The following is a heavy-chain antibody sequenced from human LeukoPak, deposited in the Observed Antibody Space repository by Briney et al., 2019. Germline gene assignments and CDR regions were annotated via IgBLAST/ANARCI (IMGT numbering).Heavy chain of an antibody. CDR1: GYTFTGYY. D-gene: IGHD6-13*01. V-gene: IGHV1-2*02. Sequence: ASVKVSCKASGYTFTGYYMHWVRQAPGQGLEWMGWINPNSGGTNYAQKFQGRVTMTRDTSISTAYMELSRLRSDDTAVYYCAGDSASWYWDFDYWGQGTLVTVSS. CDR3: AGDSASWYWDFDY. J-gene: IGHJ4*02. CDR2: INPNSGGT.